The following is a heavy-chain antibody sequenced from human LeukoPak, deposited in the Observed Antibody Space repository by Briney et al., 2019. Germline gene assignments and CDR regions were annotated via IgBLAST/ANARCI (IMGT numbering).Heavy chain of an antibody. CDR2: ISGSGGST. V-gene: IGHV3-23*01. CDR1: GFTFNTYA. CDR3: AKTSYYDFWSGYWRGAFDI. J-gene: IGHJ3*02. D-gene: IGHD3-3*01. Sequence: GGSLRLSCAASGFTFNTYAMSWVRQAPGTGLEWVSSISGSGGSTYYADSVKGRFTISRDNSKNTLYLQMNSLRAEDTAVYYCAKTSYYDFWSGYWRGAFDIWGQGTMVTVSS.